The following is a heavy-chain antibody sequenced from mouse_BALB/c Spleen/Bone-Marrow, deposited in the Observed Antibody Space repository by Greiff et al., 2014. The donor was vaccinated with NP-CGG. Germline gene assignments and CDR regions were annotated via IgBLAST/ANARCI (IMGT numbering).Heavy chain of an antibody. Sequence: EVKLVESGPGLVKPSQSLSLTCTVTGYSITSDYAWNWIRQFPGNKLEWMGYISYSGSTSHNPSLKSRASITRDTSKNQFFLQLNSVTTEDTATYYCAREGDYYGSSFDYWGQGTTLTVSS. CDR3: AREGDYYGSSFDY. J-gene: IGHJ2*01. D-gene: IGHD1-1*01. CDR2: ISYSGST. V-gene: IGHV3-2*02. CDR1: GYSITSDYA.